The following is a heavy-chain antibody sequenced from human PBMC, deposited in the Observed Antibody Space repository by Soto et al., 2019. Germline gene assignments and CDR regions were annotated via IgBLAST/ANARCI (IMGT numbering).Heavy chain of an antibody. J-gene: IGHJ5*02. CDR3: ARVFMASSSWGFYWFAP. CDR1: GYTFTSYG. D-gene: IGHD6-13*01. Sequence: QVQLVQSGAEVKKPGASVKVSCKASGYTFTSYGISWVRQAPGKGVEWRGWISAYNGNTNYAQNLQGRVTMTTDTPTSTAYMELRSLRSDDTAVYFSARVFMASSSWGFYWFAPWGQGTLVTVSS. V-gene: IGHV1-18*01. CDR2: ISAYNGNT.